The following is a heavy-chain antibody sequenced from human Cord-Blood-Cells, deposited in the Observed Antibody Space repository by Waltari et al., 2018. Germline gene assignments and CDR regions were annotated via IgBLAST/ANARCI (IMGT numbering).Heavy chain of an antibody. CDR2: IIPIFGTA. V-gene: IGHV1-69*01. Sequence: QVQLVQSGAEVQKPRSSLNVSCKSYGGTYSSYAISLVRQAPGQGLEWMGGIIPIFGTANYAQKFQGRVTITADESTSTAYMELSSLRSEDTAVYYCASSSSSWYFDLWGRGTLVTVSS. J-gene: IGHJ2*01. CDR3: ASSSSSWYFDL. D-gene: IGHD6-6*01. CDR1: GGTYSSYA.